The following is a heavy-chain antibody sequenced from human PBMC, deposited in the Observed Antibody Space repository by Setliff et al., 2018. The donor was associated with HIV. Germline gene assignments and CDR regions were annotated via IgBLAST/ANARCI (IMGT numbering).Heavy chain of an antibody. CDR1: GFMFNMFW. D-gene: IGHD6-19*01. V-gene: IGHV3-7*03. Sequence: GGSLRLSCKGSGFMFNMFWMSWIRQSPGKGLEWVAHIKHDGSEKYYLDSVEGRFTISRDNAKNSQYLQMNSLGGEDTAVYYCARESGYTGGWGYGATYNYYMDVWGKGTTVTVSS. J-gene: IGHJ6*03. CDR3: ARESGYTGGWGYGATYNYYMDV. CDR2: IKHDGSEK.